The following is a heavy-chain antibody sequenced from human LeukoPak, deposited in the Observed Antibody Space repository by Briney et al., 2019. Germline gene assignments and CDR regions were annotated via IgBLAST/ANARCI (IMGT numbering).Heavy chain of an antibody. V-gene: IGHV1-18*01. CDR1: GYSFFTLG. CDR3: AKLDPPITEGARGDALHV. D-gene: IGHD1-26*01. J-gene: IGHJ3*01. CDR2: TSPYDETP. Sequence: ASVKVSCKTSGYSFFTLGITWVRQAPGKGLQWMGWTSPYDETPTYAQEFQGRVTMTTDTSTATAYMELTSLTSDDTAIYYCAKLDPPITEGARGDALHVWGQGTKVIVSS.